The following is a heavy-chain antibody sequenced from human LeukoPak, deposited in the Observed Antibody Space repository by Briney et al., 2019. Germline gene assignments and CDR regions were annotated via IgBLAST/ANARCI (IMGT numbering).Heavy chain of an antibody. CDR1: GGSFSGYY. Sequence: PSETLSLTCAVYGGSFSGYYWSWIRQPPGKGLEWIGEINHSGSTNYNPSLKSRVTISVDTSKNQFSLKLSSVTAADTALNYCARAQTYDDFWSGSATNFDYWGQGTLVTVSS. J-gene: IGHJ4*02. V-gene: IGHV4-34*01. D-gene: IGHD3-3*01. CDR2: INHSGST. CDR3: ARAQTYDDFWSGSATNFDY.